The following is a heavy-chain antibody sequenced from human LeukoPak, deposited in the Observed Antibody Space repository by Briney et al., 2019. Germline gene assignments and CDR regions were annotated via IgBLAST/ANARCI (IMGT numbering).Heavy chain of an antibody. D-gene: IGHD1-26*01. CDR2: IWHSGIT. CDR1: GGSISSSNW. J-gene: IGHJ2*01. CDR3: AREIFGTYGDGKYFDL. V-gene: IGHV4-4*02. Sequence: PSETLSLTCAVSGGSISSSNWWSWVRQPPGKGLEWIGEIWHSGITNFNPSLKSRLTMSVDKSKNQFSLKLSFVTAADTAVYYCAREIFGTYGDGKYFDLWGRGNLVTVSS.